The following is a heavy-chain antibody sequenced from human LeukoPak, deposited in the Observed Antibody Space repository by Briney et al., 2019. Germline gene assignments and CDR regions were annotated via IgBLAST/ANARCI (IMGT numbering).Heavy chain of an antibody. CDR3: ARAPQFSSGWYGPFDY. D-gene: IGHD6-19*01. V-gene: IGHV5-51*01. J-gene: IGHJ4*02. Sequence: PGESLKISCKGSGYYFTNYWIGWIRQMPGKGLEWMGIIYSGDSDTSYSPSFQGQVTISADKSISTAYLQWSSLTASDTAMYYCARAPQFSSGWYGPFDYWGQGSLVTVSS. CDR1: GYYFTNYW. CDR2: IYSGDSDT.